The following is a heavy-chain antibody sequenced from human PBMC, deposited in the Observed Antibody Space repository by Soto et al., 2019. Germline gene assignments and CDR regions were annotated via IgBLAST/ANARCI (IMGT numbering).Heavy chain of an antibody. CDR2: IYATGTT. D-gene: IGHD1-1*01. V-gene: IGHV4-4*07. J-gene: IGHJ5*02. Sequence: SETLSLTCTVSGASISGFYWSWIRKSAGKGLEWIGRIYATGTTDYNPSLKSRVMMSVDTSKKQFSPKLRSVTAADTAVYYCVRDGTKTLRDWFDPWGQGISVTVSS. CDR1: GASISGFY. CDR3: VRDGTKTLRDWFDP.